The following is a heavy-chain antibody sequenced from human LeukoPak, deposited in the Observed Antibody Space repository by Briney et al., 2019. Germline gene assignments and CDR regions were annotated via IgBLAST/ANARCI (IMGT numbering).Heavy chain of an antibody. D-gene: IGHD6-13*01. J-gene: IGHJ4*02. CDR3: ILAAAGTEFDS. V-gene: IGHV3-11*06. CDR1: GFTFSGYY. CDR2: ISGYSTYT. Sequence: GGSLRLSCAASGFTFSGYYMSWIRQAPGKGLEWVSYISGYSTYTNYAESVKGRFTISRDNAKNTLYLQMSSLRAEDTAVYYCILAAAGTEFDSWGQGSLVTVSS.